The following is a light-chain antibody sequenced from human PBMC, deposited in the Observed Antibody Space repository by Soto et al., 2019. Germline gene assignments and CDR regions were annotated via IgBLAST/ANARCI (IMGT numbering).Light chain of an antibody. Sequence: DIQMTQSPSSLSASAGDRVTITCRASQGISNYLAWFQQKPGKAPKPLIYAASSLQSGVPSKFSRSRSCTDFTLTTRSLQPEDVVPYYWQQYKSYPYTFGQGTKLEIK. CDR3: QQYKSYPYT. J-gene: IGKJ2*01. V-gene: IGKV1-16*02. CDR1: QGISNY. CDR2: AAS.